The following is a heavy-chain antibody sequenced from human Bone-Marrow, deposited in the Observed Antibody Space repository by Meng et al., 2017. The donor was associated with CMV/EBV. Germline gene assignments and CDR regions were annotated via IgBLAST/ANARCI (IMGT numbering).Heavy chain of an antibody. D-gene: IGHD6-19*01. CDR1: GGSISSSSYY. V-gene: IGHV4-39*07. Sequence: SETLSLTCAVSGGSISSSSYYWGWIRQAPGKGLEWIGSIYYSGSTYYNPSLKSRVTISVDTSKNQFSLKLTSVTAADTAVYYCARDYSSGEIDYWGQGTLVTGSS. CDR3: ARDYSSGEIDY. CDR2: IYYSGST. J-gene: IGHJ4*02.